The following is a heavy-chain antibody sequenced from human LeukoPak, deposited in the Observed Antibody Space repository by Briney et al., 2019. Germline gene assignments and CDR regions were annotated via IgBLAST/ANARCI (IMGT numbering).Heavy chain of an antibody. CDR3: ARDSSGYYYAY. CDR2: IYYSGST. V-gene: IGHV4-30-4*01. CDR1: GGSISSGDYY. D-gene: IGHD3-22*01. Sequence: SETLSLTCTVSGGSISSGDYYWSWIRQPPGKGLEWIEYIYYSGSTYYNPSLKSRVTISVDTSKNQFSLKLSSVTAADTAVYYCARDSSGYYYAYWGQGTLVTVSS. J-gene: IGHJ4*02.